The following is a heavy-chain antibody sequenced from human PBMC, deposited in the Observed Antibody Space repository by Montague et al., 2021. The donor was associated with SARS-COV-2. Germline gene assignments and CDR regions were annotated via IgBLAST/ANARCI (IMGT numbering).Heavy chain of an antibody. D-gene: IGHD2-2*01. V-gene: IGHV4-59*01. CDR3: ARTIVVVSAARRYFDL. CDR2: IYYSGST. Sequence: SETLSLTCTVSGGSTSSYYWSWIRQPLGKGLEWIGCIYYSGSTNYNPSLKSRVTISLDTSKTQFSLKLNSVTAADTAVYYCARTIVVVSAARRYFDLWGRGTMVTVSS. CDR1: GGSTSSYY. J-gene: IGHJ2*01.